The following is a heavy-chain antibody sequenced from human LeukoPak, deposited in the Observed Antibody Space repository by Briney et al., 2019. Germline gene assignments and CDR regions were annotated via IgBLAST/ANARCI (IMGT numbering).Heavy chain of an antibody. D-gene: IGHD1-26*01. V-gene: IGHV4-38-2*02. CDR1: DYSISSAYY. CDR2: IYHSGST. Sequence: PETLSLTCTISDYSISSAYYWGWIRQPPGKGLEWIGNIYHSGSTYNNPSLKSRVTISVDTSKNQFSLKLSSVTAADTAMYYCARFKTSGTYYMDVWGKGTTVTVSS. CDR3: ARFKTSGTYYMDV. J-gene: IGHJ6*03.